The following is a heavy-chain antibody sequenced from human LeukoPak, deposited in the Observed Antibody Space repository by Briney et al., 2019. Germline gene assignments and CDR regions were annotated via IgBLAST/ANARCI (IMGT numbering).Heavy chain of an antibody. CDR1: GFTFSNSY. V-gene: IGHV3-53*01. Sequence: PGGSLRLSCAASGFTFSNSYMSWVRQAPGKGLEWGSLIYPSGNIYYADSVKGRFTISRDNSKNTLFLQMNSLRAEDTAIYYCARTFVSGDGYKVGYFDYWGQGTLVTVSS. J-gene: IGHJ4*02. CDR2: IYPSGNI. CDR3: ARTFVSGDGYKVGYFDY. D-gene: IGHD5-24*01.